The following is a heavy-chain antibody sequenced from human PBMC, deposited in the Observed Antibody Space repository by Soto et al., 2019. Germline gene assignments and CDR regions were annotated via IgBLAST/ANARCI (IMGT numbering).Heavy chain of an antibody. CDR1: GGSISSYY. V-gene: IGHV4-59*01. J-gene: IGHJ5*02. Sequence: ASETLSLTCTVSGGSISSYYWSWIRQPPGKGLEWIGYIYYSGSTNYNPSLKSRVTISVDTSKNQFSLKLSPVTAADTAIYYCVREIQGPLGWFAPWGQGTPVTVSS. CDR3: VREIQGPLGWFAP. D-gene: IGHD5-18*01. CDR2: IYYSGST.